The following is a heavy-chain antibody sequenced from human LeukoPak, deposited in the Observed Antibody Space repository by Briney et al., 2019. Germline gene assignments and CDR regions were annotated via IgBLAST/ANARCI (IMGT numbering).Heavy chain of an antibody. V-gene: IGHV3-30*18. CDR1: GFTFSAFG. Sequence: RGSPCLSRAASGFTFSAFGMHWVCQAPGQGLEWLAVVSSDGNTQYYAESLRGRLTISRDNSKNTVYLQLNSLRPEDTAVYYCAKEPGIAYLFYYWGQG. CDR2: VSSDGNTQ. D-gene: IGHD2-2*01. J-gene: IGHJ4*02. CDR3: AKEPGIAYLFYY.